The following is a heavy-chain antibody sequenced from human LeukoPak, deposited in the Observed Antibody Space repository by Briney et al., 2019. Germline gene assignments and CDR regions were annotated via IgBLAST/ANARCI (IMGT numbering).Heavy chain of an antibody. CDR2: IYFSGST. CDR3: AGHPVYSDYDHGENYFDY. J-gene: IGHJ4*02. CDR1: GGSISSSSYY. V-gene: IGHV4-39*01. D-gene: IGHD5-12*01. Sequence: SETLSLTCTVSGGSISSSSYYWGWIRQPPGKGLEWPGSIYFSGSTYYNPSLKSRVTISVDTSKNQFSLRLSSVTAADTAVYYCAGHPVYSDYDHGENYFDYWGQGTLVTVSS.